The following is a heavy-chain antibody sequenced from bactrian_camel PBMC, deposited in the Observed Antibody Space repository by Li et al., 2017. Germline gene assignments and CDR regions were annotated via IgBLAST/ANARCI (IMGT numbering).Heavy chain of an antibody. V-gene: IGHV3S53*01. J-gene: IGHJ4*01. CDR1: GYLDSSYC. D-gene: IGHD3*01. CDR2: IDSDGST. Sequence: HVQLVESGGGSVEVGGSLRLSCAASGYLDSSYCLGWFRQEPGKKREAVAAIDSDGSTRYADSVKGRFTLSKDNAKNTLHLQMNSLKPEDTAIYYRAADPTPERLLCGLLLASPPQDCGQGTQVTVS. CDR3: AADPTPERLLCGLLLASPPQD.